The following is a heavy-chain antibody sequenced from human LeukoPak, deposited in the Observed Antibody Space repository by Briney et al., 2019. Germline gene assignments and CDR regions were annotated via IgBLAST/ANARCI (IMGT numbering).Heavy chain of an antibody. CDR2: ISGSGSTV. D-gene: IGHD4-23*01. J-gene: IGHJ5*01. V-gene: IGHV3-11*01. CDR3: ARDRGNSDPGDWFDS. Sequence: KPGGSLRLSCAASGFTFSDYYMSWIRQAPGKGLEWVSYISGSGSTVYYAASVRGRFTISRDNAKNSLFLQMNSLSAEDTAVYYCARDRGNSDPGDWFDSWGQGTLVTVSS. CDR1: GFTFSDYY.